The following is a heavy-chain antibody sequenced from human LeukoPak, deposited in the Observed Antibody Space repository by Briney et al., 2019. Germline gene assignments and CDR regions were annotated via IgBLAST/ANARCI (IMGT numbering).Heavy chain of an antibody. D-gene: IGHD3-10*01. J-gene: IGHJ4*02. V-gene: IGHV3-23*01. CDR2: ISGIGGST. Sequence: GRSLRLSRAASRFTLSNYEMHGVRPAPPQGLDWVSAISGIGGSTYYADSLKGRYTTSRDTSKNTRYLQPNRLRPPATPLYNSAKVPSMVREEDFDYWGQGTLVTVSS. CDR3: AKVPSMVREEDFDY. CDR1: RFTLSNYE.